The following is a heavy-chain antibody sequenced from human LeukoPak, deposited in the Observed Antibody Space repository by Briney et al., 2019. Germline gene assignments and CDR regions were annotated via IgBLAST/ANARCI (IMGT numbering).Heavy chain of an antibody. V-gene: IGHV3-30-3*01. D-gene: IGHD3-3*01. Sequence: GGSLRLSCAASGFTFSSYAMHWVRQAPGKGLEWVAVISYDGSNKYYADSVKGRFTISRDNPKNTLYLQMNSLRAEDTAVYYCARGLRFLEWLLSPLDYWGQGTLVTVSS. J-gene: IGHJ4*02. CDR3: ARGLRFLEWLLSPLDY. CDR1: GFTFSSYA. CDR2: ISYDGSNK.